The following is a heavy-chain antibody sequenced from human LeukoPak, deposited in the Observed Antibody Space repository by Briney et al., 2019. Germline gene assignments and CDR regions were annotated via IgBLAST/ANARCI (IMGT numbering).Heavy chain of an antibody. J-gene: IGHJ3*02. D-gene: IGHD3-22*01. CDR3: AKDIRRVNTMIVVDAFDI. V-gene: IGHV3-23*01. CDR2: ISGSSSNT. Sequence: PGGPLRLSCAASGFPFTTYAMSWVRQAPGKGLEWVSSISGSSSNTYYADSVKGRFTISRDNSKNTLYLQMNSLRAEDTALYYCAKDIRRVNTMIVVDAFDIWGQGTMVTVSS. CDR1: GFPFTTYA.